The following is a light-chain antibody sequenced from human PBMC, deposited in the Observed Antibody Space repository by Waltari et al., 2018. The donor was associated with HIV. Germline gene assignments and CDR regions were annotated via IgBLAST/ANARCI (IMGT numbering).Light chain of an antibody. CDR1: SSNLGNES. CDR3: GTWDSSLSAGV. CDR2: DKN. J-gene: IGLJ3*02. Sequence: QSVLTQPPSLSAAPGQKVTISSSGRSSNLGNESVSWYQQFPGTAPKLLIYDKNKRPSGIPDRFSASKSGTSATLGITGLQTGDEAEYYCGTWDSSLSAGVFGGGTKLTVL. V-gene: IGLV1-51*01.